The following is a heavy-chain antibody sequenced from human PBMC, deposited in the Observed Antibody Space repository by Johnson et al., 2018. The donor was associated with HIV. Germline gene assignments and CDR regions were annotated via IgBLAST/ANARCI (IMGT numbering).Heavy chain of an antibody. Sequence: QVQLVESGGDVVQPGRSLRLSCAASGFIFSNYGMHWVRQAPGKGLEWVAVIWKAGSTKYYADSVKGRSAVSRDNSKNTFYLQMNTVRAEDTAVYYCARDGGYSYLAFDRWGQGTVVTVSS. CDR1: GFIFSNYG. J-gene: IGHJ3*01. CDR3: ARDGGYSYLAFDR. CDR2: IWKAGSTK. D-gene: IGHD5-18*01. V-gene: IGHV3-33*01.